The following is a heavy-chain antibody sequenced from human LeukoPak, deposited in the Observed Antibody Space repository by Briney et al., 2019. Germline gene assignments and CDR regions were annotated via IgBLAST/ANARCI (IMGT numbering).Heavy chain of an antibody. CDR3: ARQNYGAAPLRY. Sequence: SETLSLTCAVYGGSFSGYYWTWIRQPPGKGLEWIGEINHSGSTNYNPSLKSRVTISIDTSKNQFSLKLSSVTAADTAVYYCARQNYGAAPLRYWGQGTLVTVSS. V-gene: IGHV4-34*01. CDR1: GGSFSGYY. J-gene: IGHJ4*02. D-gene: IGHD4/OR15-4a*01. CDR2: INHSGST.